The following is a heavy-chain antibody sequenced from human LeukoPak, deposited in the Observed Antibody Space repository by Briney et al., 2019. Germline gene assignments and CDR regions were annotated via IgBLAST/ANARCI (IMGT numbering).Heavy chain of an antibody. CDR3: ARRLGNAFDI. J-gene: IGHJ3*02. V-gene: IGHV4-38-2*01. D-gene: IGHD3-9*01. CDR2: IYHSGST. Sequence: SETLSLTCAVSGYSISSGYYWGWIRRPPGKGLEWIGSIYHSGSTYYNPSLKSRVTISVDTSKNQFSLKLSSVTAADTAVYYCARRLGNAFDIWGQGTMVTVSS. CDR1: GYSISSGYY.